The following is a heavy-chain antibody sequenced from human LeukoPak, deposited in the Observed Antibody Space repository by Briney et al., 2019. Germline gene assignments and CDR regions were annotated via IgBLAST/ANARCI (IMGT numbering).Heavy chain of an antibody. CDR3: ARDATVASSPNWFDP. V-gene: IGHV3-48*01. Sequence: GGSLRLSCAVSGLRFSSYSMHWVRQAPGKGLDWVSSITRGSSTRYYADSVKGRFTSSRDDGKTSLYLHMNSLRVDDTAVYFCARDATVASSPNWFDPWGQGTLVTVSS. J-gene: IGHJ5*02. D-gene: IGHD6-19*01. CDR1: GLRFSSYS. CDR2: ITRGSSTR.